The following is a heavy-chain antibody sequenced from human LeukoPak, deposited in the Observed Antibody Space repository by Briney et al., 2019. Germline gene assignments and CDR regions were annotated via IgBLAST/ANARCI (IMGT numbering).Heavy chain of an antibody. J-gene: IGHJ5*02. Sequence: TGGSLRLSCAASGFTFSSYAMSWVRQAPGKGLEWVSIISGSGDSTYYADSVKGRFTISRDNAKNSLYLQMNGLRAEDTAVYYCARGATDVTRWFDPWGQGTRVTVSS. CDR1: GFTFSSYA. V-gene: IGHV3-23*01. CDR2: ISGSGDST. CDR3: ARGATDVTRWFDP. D-gene: IGHD1-1*01.